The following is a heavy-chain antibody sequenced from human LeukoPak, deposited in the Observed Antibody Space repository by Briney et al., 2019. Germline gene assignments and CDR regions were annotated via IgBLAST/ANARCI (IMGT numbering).Heavy chain of an antibody. CDR3: ARDSKSLIVVVPAAIDY. CDR1: GFTFSSYS. D-gene: IGHD2-2*01. J-gene: IGHJ4*02. Sequence: GGSLRLSRAASGFTFSSYSMNWVRQAPGKGLEWVSSISSSSSYIYYADSVKGRFTISRDNAKNSLYLQMNSLRAEDTAVYYCARDSKSLIVVVPAAIDYWGQGTLVTVSS. CDR2: ISSSSSYI. V-gene: IGHV3-21*01.